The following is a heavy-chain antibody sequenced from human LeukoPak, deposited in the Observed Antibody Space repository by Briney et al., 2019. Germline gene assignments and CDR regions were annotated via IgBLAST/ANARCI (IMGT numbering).Heavy chain of an antibody. CDR1: GFTFDDYA. D-gene: IGHD4-17*01. Sequence: PGRSLRLSCAASGFTFDDYAMHWVRQAPGKGLEWVSGISWNSASIGYADSVKGRFTISRDNAKNSLYLQMNSLRAEDTALYYCAKDNSRDYGDYVTYFDYWGQGTLVTVSS. V-gene: IGHV3-9*01. CDR3: AKDNSRDYGDYVTYFDY. CDR2: ISWNSASI. J-gene: IGHJ4*02.